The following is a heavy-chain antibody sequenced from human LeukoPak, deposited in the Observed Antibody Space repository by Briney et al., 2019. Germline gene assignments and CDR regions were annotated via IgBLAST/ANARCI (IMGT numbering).Heavy chain of an antibody. CDR2: ISSLSKTI. V-gene: IGHV3-11*04. Sequence: KPGGSLRLSCAASGFTFSDYYMTWLRQVPGKGLEWVSYISSLSKTIHYADSVKGRFTISRDNSKNTLYLQMNSLRAEDTAVYYCAKDYHSSGYLMGTDAFDIWGQGTMVTVSS. CDR1: GFTFSDYY. CDR3: AKDYHSSGYLMGTDAFDI. D-gene: IGHD3-22*01. J-gene: IGHJ3*02.